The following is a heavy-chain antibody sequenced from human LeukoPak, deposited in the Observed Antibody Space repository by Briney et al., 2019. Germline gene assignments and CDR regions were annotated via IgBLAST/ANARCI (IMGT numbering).Heavy chain of an antibody. CDR1: GFTFSSYW. Sequence: GGSLRLSCAASGFTFSSYWMHWVRQVPGKGLVWVSRITNDASSTSYADSVKGRFTISRDNAKNTLYLQMNSLRAEDTAVYYCAKGGLWFGELLPRYYFDYWGQGTLVTVSS. V-gene: IGHV3-74*01. J-gene: IGHJ4*02. CDR2: ITNDASST. CDR3: AKGGLWFGELLPRYYFDY. D-gene: IGHD3-10*01.